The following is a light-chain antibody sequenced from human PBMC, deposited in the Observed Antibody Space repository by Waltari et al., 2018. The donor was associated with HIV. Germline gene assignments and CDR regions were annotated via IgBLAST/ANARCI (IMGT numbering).Light chain of an antibody. CDR1: TSAFGDYDH. V-gene: IGLV2-14*01. J-gene: IGLJ3*02. CDR3: GSYTSSTAWV. Sequence: QSALTQPASVSGSPGQSITISCTGTTSAFGDYDHVSWYQQHPGKTPKLIIYEVNHRASGVSKRFSGSKSGNTDSLTISGLQAEDEADYYGGSYTSSTAWVCGGGT. CDR2: EVN.